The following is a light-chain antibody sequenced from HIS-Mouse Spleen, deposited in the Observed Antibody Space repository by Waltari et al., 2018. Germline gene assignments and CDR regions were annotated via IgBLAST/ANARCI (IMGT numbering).Light chain of an antibody. CDR2: WAS. Sequence: DIVMTQSPDSLAVSLGERAPINCKSSPSVLYSSNNKNYLAWYQQKPGQPPKLLIYWASTRESGVPDRFSGSGSGTDFTLTISSLQAEDVAVYYCQQYYSTPYTFGQGTKLEIK. CDR3: QQYYSTPYT. CDR1: PSVLYSSNNKNY. V-gene: IGKV4-1*01. J-gene: IGKJ2*01.